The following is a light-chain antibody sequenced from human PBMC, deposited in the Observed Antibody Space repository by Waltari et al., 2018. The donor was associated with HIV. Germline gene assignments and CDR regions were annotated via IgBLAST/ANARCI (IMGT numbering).Light chain of an antibody. J-gene: IGLJ2*01. CDR3: SSYAPTNKFYVL. V-gene: IGLV2-8*01. CDR1: SSDIGGSNY. CDR2: EVT. Sequence: QSALTQPPSASGSPGQSVTMSCTGTSSDIGGSNYVSRYQQHPGKAPKLIMTEVTKRPSGVPDRFSGSKSGNTASLTVSGLQAEDEAHYYCSSYAPTNKFYVLFGGGTTLTVL.